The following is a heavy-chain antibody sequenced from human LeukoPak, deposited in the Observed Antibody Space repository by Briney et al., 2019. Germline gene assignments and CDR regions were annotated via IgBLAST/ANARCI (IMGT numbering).Heavy chain of an antibody. CDR2: IYHSGST. CDR3: XXXXXGWXXXGPFDY. V-gene: IGHV4-38-2*01. J-gene: IGHJ4*02. CDR1: GYSISSGYY. Sequence: PSETLSLTCAVSGYSISSGYYWGWIRQPPGKGLEWVGSIYHSGSTYYNPSLKSRVTISVDTSKNQFSLKLSSVTAADTAVYYCXXXXXGWXXXGPFDYWGQGTLVTVS. D-gene: IGHD6-19*01.